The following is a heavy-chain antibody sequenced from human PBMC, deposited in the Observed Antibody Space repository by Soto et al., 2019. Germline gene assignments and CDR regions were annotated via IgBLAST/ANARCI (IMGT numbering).Heavy chain of an antibody. D-gene: IGHD3-22*01. J-gene: IGHJ4*02. V-gene: IGHV3-13*04. Sequence: GGSLRLSCSASGFTFSSYDMHWVRQGTGKGLEWVSAIGTTGDTYYAGSVKGRFTISRENAKNSLYLQMNSLRAGDTAIYFCARAIGPTIFDYWGQGTLVTVSS. CDR3: ARAIGPTIFDY. CDR2: IGTTGDT. CDR1: GFTFSSYD.